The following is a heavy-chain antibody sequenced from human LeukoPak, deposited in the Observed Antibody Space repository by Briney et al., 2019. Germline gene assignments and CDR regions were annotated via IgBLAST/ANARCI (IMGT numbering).Heavy chain of an antibody. J-gene: IGHJ4*02. D-gene: IGHD4/OR15-4a*01. V-gene: IGHV3-11*01. Sequence: NPGGSLRLSCAASGFTFSDYYMSWIRQAPGKGLEWVSYISSSGSTIYYADSVKGRFTISRDNAKNSLYLQMNSLRPEDTALYYCVRDLRTDYAFDSWGQGTLVTVSS. CDR1: GFTFSDYY. CDR2: ISSSGSTI. CDR3: VRDLRTDYAFDS.